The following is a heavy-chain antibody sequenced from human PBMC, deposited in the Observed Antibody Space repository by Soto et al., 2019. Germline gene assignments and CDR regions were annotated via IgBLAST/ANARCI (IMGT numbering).Heavy chain of an antibody. CDR1: GYSFTSYW. CDR3: ARHERIAAAGDAFDI. J-gene: IGHJ3*02. CDR2: IYPGDSDT. D-gene: IGHD6-13*01. Sequence: GESLKISCKGSGYSFTSYWIGWVRQMPGKGLEWMGIIYPGDSDTRYSPSFQGQVTISADKSISTAYLQWSSLKASDTAMYYWARHERIAAAGDAFDIWGQGTMVTVSS. V-gene: IGHV5-51*01.